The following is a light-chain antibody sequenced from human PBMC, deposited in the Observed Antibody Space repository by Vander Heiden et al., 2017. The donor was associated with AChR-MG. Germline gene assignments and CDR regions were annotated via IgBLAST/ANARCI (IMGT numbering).Light chain of an antibody. Sequence: SSEVTQDPAVFVALGQTVRITCQGDSLRSYYASWYQQKPGQAPVLVIYGKNNRPSGIPDRFSGSSSGNTASLTITGAQAEDEADYYCNSRDSSGNHVVFGGGTKLTVL. CDR2: GKN. CDR1: SLRSYY. CDR3: NSRDSSGNHVV. V-gene: IGLV3-19*01. J-gene: IGLJ2*01.